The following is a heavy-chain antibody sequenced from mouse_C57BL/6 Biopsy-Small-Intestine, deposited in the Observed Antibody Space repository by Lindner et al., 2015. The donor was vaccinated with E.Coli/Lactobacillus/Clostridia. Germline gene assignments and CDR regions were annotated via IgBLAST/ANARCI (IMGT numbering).Heavy chain of an antibody. D-gene: IGHD2-5*01. V-gene: IGHV1-81*01. CDR2: IYPRSGNT. CDR1: GNTFASYG. Sequence: VQLQESGAELARPGASVKLSCKASGNTFASYGINWVKQRTGQGLEWIGEIYPRSGNTYYNEKFKDKATVTADKSSSTAYMELRSLTSEDSAVYFCAIEGYYNNFYAIDYWGQGTSVTVSS. J-gene: IGHJ4*01. CDR3: AIEGYYNNFYAIDY.